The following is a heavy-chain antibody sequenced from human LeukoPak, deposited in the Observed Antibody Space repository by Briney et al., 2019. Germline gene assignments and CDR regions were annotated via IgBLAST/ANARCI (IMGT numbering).Heavy chain of an antibody. CDR2: ISSSSSYI. CDR3: ARDSFSYGRGDY. Sequence: PGGSLRLSCAASGFTVSSNYMSWVRQAPGKGLEWVSSISSSSSYIYYTDSVKGRFTISRDNAKNSLYLQMYSLRAEDTAVYYCARDSFSYGRGDYWGQGTLVTVSS. D-gene: IGHD1-26*01. V-gene: IGHV3-21*01. CDR1: GFTVSSNY. J-gene: IGHJ4*02.